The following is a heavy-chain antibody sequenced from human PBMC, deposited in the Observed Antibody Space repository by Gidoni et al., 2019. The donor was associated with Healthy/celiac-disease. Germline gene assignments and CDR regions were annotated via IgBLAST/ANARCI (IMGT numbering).Heavy chain of an antibody. V-gene: IGHV3-7*01. CDR1: GFTFSSYW. J-gene: IGHJ3*02. CDR3: ARRYCSGGSCYYSAFDI. Sequence: EVQLVESGGGLVQPGGSLRLSCAASGFTFSSYWMSWVRQAPGKGLEWVANIKQDGSEKYYVDSVKGRFTISRDNAKNSLYLQMNSLRAEDTAVYYCARRYCSGGSCYYSAFDIWGQGTMVTVSS. CDR2: IKQDGSEK. D-gene: IGHD2-15*01.